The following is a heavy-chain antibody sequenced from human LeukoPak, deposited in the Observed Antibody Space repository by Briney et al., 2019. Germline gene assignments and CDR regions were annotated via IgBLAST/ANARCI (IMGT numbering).Heavy chain of an antibody. CDR2: MYYSGST. CDR1: GGSVSSGSYY. Sequence: SETLSLTCTVSGGSVSSGSYYWSWIRQPPGKGLEWIGFMYYSGSTTYNPSLKSRVTISVDASKNQFSLKLSSVTAADTAMYYCARVAAAGTGPDYWGQGTLVTVSS. D-gene: IGHD6-13*01. CDR3: ARVAAAGTGPDY. J-gene: IGHJ4*02. V-gene: IGHV4-61*01.